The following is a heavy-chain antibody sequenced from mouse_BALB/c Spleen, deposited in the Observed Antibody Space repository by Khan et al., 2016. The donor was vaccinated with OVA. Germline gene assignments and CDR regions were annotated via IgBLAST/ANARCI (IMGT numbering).Heavy chain of an antibody. CDR1: GYTFTSYD. V-gene: IGHV1-85*01. CDR2: MFPGDGST. Sequence: QVQLQQPGAELVKPGASVKLSCKASGYTFTSYDINWVRQRPEQGLEWIGWMFPGDGSTKYNENFKGKATLTTDKSSPTAYMQLSRLTSEDSGAYFCTRGGYGGFAYWGQGTLVTVAA. J-gene: IGHJ3*01. CDR3: TRGGYGGFAY. D-gene: IGHD2-14*01.